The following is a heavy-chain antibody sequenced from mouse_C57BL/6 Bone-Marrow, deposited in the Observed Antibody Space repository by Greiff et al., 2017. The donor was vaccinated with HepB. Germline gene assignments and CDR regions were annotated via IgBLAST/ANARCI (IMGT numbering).Heavy chain of an antibody. V-gene: IGHV1-50*01. CDR1: GYTFTSYW. J-gene: IGHJ2*01. CDR3: ARRDPPIYYGYEDY. Sequence: QVQLQQPGAELVKPGASVKLSCKASGYTFTSYWMQWVKQRPGQGLEWIGEIDPSDSYTNYNQKFKGKATLTVDTSSSTAYMQLSSLTSEDSAVYYCARRDPPIYYGYEDYGGQGTTLTVSS. CDR2: IDPSDSYT. D-gene: IGHD2-2*01.